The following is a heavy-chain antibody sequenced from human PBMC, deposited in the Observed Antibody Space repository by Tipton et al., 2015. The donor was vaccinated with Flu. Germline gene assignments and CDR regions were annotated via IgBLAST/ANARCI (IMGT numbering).Heavy chain of an antibody. Sequence: SLRLSCAASGFTFSSYSMNWVRQAPGKGLEWVSSISSSRSFIYYADSVKGRFTISRDNAKNSLYLQMNSLRAEDTAVYYCARSPPGYGDYYYYMDVWGKGTTVTVSS. CDR2: ISSSRSFI. J-gene: IGHJ6*03. D-gene: IGHD4-17*01. CDR3: ARSPPGYGDYYYYMDV. V-gene: IGHV3-21*01. CDR1: GFTFSSYS.